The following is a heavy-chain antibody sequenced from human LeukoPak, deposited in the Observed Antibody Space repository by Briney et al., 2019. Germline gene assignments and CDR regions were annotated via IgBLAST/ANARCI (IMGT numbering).Heavy chain of an antibody. CDR3: AREDSSGHTGHAFDI. D-gene: IGHD3-22*01. J-gene: IGHJ3*02. CDR1: GGSFSGYY. CDR2: INHSGST. Sequence: SETLSLTCAVYGGSFSGYYWSWIRQPPGKGLEWIGEINHSGSTNYNPSLKSRVTISVDTSKNQFSLKLSSVTAADTAVYYCAREDSSGHTGHAFDIWGQGTMVTVSS. V-gene: IGHV4-34*01.